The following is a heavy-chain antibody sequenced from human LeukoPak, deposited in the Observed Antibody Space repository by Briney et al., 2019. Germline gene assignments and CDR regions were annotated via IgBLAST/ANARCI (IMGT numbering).Heavy chain of an antibody. CDR2: IYHTGST. V-gene: IGHV4-30-2*01. CDR1: IGSISSVGYS. J-gene: IGHJ3*01. Sequence: SETLSLTCAVSIGSISSVGYSGSWFRKPQGRAREWFGYIYHTGSTSYNPSLKSRVTMSVDRSKNQFSLKLTSVTGADTAVYFCARGGLTVNDAFDVWGQGTMVTVSS. CDR3: ARGGLTVNDAFDV. D-gene: IGHD1-14*01.